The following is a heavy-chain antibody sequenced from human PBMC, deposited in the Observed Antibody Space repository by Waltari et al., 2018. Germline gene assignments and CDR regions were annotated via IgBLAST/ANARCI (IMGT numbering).Heavy chain of an antibody. D-gene: IGHD3-10*01. CDR1: GYIFNNYG. CDR2: ISAYNGNT. Sequence: QIHLVQSGAEVKEPGASVRVSCKASGYIFNNYGICWVRQAPGQGLEWMGWISAYNGNTQYAPKFEGRVTMTTDTSTSTAYMELRSLRFDDTAVYYCAKDADYGSGSNHFDYWGQGTLVTVSS. CDR3: AKDADYGSGSNHFDY. V-gene: IGHV1-18*01. J-gene: IGHJ4*02.